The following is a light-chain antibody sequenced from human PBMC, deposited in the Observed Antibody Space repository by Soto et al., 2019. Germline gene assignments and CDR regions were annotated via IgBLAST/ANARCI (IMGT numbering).Light chain of an antibody. V-gene: IGKV1-5*03. Sequence: DIQLTQSPSTLSASVGDRVTITCRASQSISSWLAWYQQKPGKAPKFLIYKTSNLESGVPSRFSGIGSGTEFTLTISSLQPDDFATYYCQYYNNYCWTFGQGTKVEIK. J-gene: IGKJ1*01. CDR2: KTS. CDR1: QSISSW. CDR3: QYYNNYCWT.